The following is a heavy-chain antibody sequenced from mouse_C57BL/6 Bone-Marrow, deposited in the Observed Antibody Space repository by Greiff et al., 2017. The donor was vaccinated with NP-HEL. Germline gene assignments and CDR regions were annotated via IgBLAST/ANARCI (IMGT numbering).Heavy chain of an antibody. CDR1: GYAFSSSW. V-gene: IGHV1-82*01. CDR2: IYPGDGDP. J-gene: IGHJ3*01. Sequence: VQLQQSGPELVKPGASVKISCKASGYAFSSSWMNWVKQRPGKGLEWIGRIYPGDGDPNYNGKFKGKATLTADKSSRTAYMQLSSLTSEDSAVYFCARRYGNYVWFAYWGQGTLVTVSA. CDR3: ARRYGNYVWFAY. D-gene: IGHD2-1*01.